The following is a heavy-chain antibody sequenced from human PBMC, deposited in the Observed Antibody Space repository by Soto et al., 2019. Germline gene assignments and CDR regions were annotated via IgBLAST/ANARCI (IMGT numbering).Heavy chain of an antibody. V-gene: IGHV3-30*19. Sequence: QVQLVESGGGVVQPGTSLRVSCVGSGFTFRSYVIHWVRQAPGKGLEWVALTSYDGRDKYYGDSVRGRFTISRDNSRNTVDLQMDSLRLEDTALYYGARGGRTGGLDVWGQGTLVSVSS. CDR3: ARGGRTGGLDV. CDR2: TSYDGRDK. J-gene: IGHJ1*01. CDR1: GFTFRSYV. D-gene: IGHD3-16*01.